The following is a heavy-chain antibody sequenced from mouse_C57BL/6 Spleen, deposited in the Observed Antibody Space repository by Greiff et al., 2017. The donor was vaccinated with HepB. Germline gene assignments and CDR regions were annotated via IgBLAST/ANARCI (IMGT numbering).Heavy chain of an antibody. D-gene: IGHD1-1*01. J-gene: IGHJ2*01. CDR3: ARSVITTVVADY. CDR1: GYTFTSYG. Sequence: VKLMESGAELARPGASVKLSCKASGYTFTSYGISWVKQRTGQGLEWIGEIYPRSGNTYYNEKFKGKATLTADKSSSTAYMELRSLTSEDSAVYFCARSVITTVVADYWGQGTTLTVSS. CDR2: IYPRSGNT. V-gene: IGHV1-81*01.